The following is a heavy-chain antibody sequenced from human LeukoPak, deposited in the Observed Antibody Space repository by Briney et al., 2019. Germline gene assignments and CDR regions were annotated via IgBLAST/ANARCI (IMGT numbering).Heavy chain of an antibody. CDR2: INNSGGST. Sequence: PGGSLRLSCAASGFTCSTYAMSWVRQAPGKGLEWVSSINNSGGSTYYADSVKGRFTISRDNSKNTLYLQMNSLRAEDTAIYYCVLKVRFDYWGQGTLVTVSS. CDR1: GFTCSTYA. D-gene: IGHD2-15*01. J-gene: IGHJ4*02. V-gene: IGHV3-23*01. CDR3: VLKVRFDY.